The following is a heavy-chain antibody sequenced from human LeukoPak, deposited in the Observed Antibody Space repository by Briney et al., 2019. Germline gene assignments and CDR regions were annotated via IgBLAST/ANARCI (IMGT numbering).Heavy chain of an antibody. CDR2: INSDGSST. D-gene: IGHD3-10*01. Sequence: GGSLRLSCAASGFTFSSYRMYWVRQAPGKGLVWVSRINSDGSSTTYADSVKGRFTISRDTSRNTLYLQMNSLRLEDTAVYYCAKDLMRDRWFGESWGQGTLVTVSS. J-gene: IGHJ5*02. CDR3: AKDLMRDRWFGES. V-gene: IGHV3-74*01. CDR1: GFTFSSYR.